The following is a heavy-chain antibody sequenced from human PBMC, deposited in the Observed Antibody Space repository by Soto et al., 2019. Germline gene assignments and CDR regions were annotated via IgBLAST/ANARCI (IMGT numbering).Heavy chain of an antibody. Sequence: LXLSFAASGFTFRSFTMNWVRQAPVKGLEWVSTISSNSAYIYYTDALRGRFTISRDNAKNSLHLQMNSLRAEDTAVYYCTRDASRDSSARGWFDPWGPGTLVTVSS. D-gene: IGHD6-13*01. CDR3: TRDASRDSSARGWFDP. CDR1: GFTFRSFT. CDR2: ISSNSAYI. V-gene: IGHV3-21*01. J-gene: IGHJ5*02.